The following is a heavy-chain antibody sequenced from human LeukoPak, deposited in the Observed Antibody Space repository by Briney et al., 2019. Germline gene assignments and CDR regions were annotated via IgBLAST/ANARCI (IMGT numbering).Heavy chain of an antibody. J-gene: IGHJ6*02. CDR2: IVVGSGNT. CDR1: GFTFTSSA. CDR3: AATIPYYDILTTYYYYYYGMDV. Sequence: SVKVSCKASGFTFTSSAMQWVRQARGQRLEWIGWIVVGSGNTNYAQKFQERVTITRDMSTSTAYMELSSLRSEDTAVYYCAATIPYYDILTTYYYYYYGMDVWGQGTTVTVSS. D-gene: IGHD3-9*01. V-gene: IGHV1-58*02.